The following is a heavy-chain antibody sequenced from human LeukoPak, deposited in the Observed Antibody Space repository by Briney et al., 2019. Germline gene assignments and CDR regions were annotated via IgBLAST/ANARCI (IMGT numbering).Heavy chain of an antibody. V-gene: IGHV4-61*02. CDR3: ARIPYDYVWGSSLDAFDI. Sequence: SETLSLTCTVSGASISTIGYYWSWIRQPAGKGLEWIGRIYANGRTDYNPSLMSRVTISMDMSKNQFSLKLTSVTAADTAVYYCARIPYDYVWGSSLDAFDIWGQGTMVTVSS. J-gene: IGHJ3*02. D-gene: IGHD3-16*01. CDR2: IYANGRT. CDR1: GASISTIGYY.